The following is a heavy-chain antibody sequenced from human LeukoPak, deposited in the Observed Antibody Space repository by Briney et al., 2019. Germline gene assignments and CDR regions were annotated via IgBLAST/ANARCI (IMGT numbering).Heavy chain of an antibody. CDR1: GFTFSDYT. CDR3: ARDDDGDFNDAFDL. J-gene: IGHJ3*01. V-gene: IGHV3-21*01. CDR2: MTGRKSYI. D-gene: IGHD4-17*01. Sequence: GGSLRLSCTASGFTFSDYTLNWVRQAPGKGLEWVSSMTGRKSYIFYADSVKGRFTISRDNAENSVSLQMNNLGAEDTALYYCARDDDGDFNDAFDLWGQGTMVTVSS.